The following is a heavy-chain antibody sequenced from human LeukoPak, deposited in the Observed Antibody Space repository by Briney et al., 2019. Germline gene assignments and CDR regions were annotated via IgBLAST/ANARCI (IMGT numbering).Heavy chain of an antibody. V-gene: IGHV3-48*03. CDR3: ARELGASGFDY. Sequence: GGSLRLSCAASGFTFSSFEMNWVRQAPGKGLEWISYSSSSGYTTQYADSVKGRFTISRDNTKNSLYLQMNSLRAEDTAVYYCARELGASGFDYWGQGTLVTVSS. D-gene: IGHD2-15*01. J-gene: IGHJ4*02. CDR1: GFTFSSFE. CDR2: SSSSGYTT.